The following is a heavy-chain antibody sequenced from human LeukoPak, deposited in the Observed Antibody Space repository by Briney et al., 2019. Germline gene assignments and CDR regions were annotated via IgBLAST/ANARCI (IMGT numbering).Heavy chain of an antibody. V-gene: IGHV4-31*03. CDR1: GGSISSGGYY. Sequence: SQTLSLTCTVSGGSISSGGYYWSCIRQHPGKGLEWIGYIYYSGSTYYNPSLKSRVTISVDTSKNQFSLKLSSVTAADTAVYYCARVLTDPRVVPAAMPYYFDYWGQGTLVTVSS. CDR3: ARVLTDPRVVPAAMPYYFDY. D-gene: IGHD2-2*01. CDR2: IYYSGST. J-gene: IGHJ4*02.